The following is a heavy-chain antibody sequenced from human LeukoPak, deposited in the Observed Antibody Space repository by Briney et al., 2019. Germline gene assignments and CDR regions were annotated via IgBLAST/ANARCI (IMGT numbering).Heavy chain of an antibody. V-gene: IGHV4-34*01. CDR3: ARHWLWFGDPYYGDWFDP. CDR1: GGSFSGYY. J-gene: IGHJ5*02. D-gene: IGHD3-10*01. CDR2: INHSGST. Sequence: SETLSLTCAVYGGSFSGYYWSWIRQPPGKGLEWIGEINHSGSTNYNPSLKSRVTISVDTSKNQFSLKLSSVTAADTAVYYCARHWLWFGDPYYGDWFDPWGQGTLVTVSS.